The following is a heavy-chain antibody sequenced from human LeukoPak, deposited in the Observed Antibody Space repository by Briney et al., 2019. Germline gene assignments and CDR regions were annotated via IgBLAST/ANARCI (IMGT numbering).Heavy chain of an antibody. D-gene: IGHD5-24*01. Sequence: SVKVSCKASGYTFTSYGISWVRQAPGQGLEWMGGIIPIFGTANYAQKFQGRVTITADESTSTAYMELSSLRSEDTAVYYCARGGVATTPYNWFDPWGQGTLVTVSS. V-gene: IGHV1-69*13. CDR2: IIPIFGTA. CDR1: GYTFTSYG. CDR3: ARGGVATTPYNWFDP. J-gene: IGHJ5*02.